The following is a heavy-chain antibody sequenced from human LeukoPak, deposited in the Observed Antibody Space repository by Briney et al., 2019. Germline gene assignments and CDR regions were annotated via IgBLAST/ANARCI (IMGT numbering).Heavy chain of an antibody. J-gene: IGHJ4*02. CDR1: GFIFSSYS. V-gene: IGHV3-30-3*01. D-gene: IGHD3-10*01. CDR3: VRDQSSVSGSYYHFDS. Sequence: PGGSLRLSCAVSGFIFSSYSMHWVRQAPGKGLEWVAVISYDGSSKYYADFMKGRFTISRDNSRNTLWLQMNGLTAEDTAVYYCVRDQSSVSGSYYHFDSWGRGTLVTVSS. CDR2: ISYDGSSK.